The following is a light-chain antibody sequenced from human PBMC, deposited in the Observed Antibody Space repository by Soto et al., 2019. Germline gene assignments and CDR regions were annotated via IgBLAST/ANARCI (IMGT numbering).Light chain of an antibody. V-gene: IGKV1-5*03. Sequence: IQMTQSPSTLSASVGDRVTITCRASQNINSWLAWYQQKPGKAPKLLIYKASNLESGVPSRCSGSGSGTDFTLTISSLQPDDFATYNCQQYEMFLLLTFGGGTKVDIK. CDR2: KAS. J-gene: IGKJ4*01. CDR1: QNINSW. CDR3: QQYEMFLLLT.